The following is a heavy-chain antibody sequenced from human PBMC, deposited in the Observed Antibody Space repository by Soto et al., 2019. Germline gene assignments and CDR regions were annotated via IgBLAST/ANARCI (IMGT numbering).Heavy chain of an antibody. J-gene: IGHJ4*02. Sequence: VLLLESGGVLVQPGGSLRLSCATSGFTFIMSAMTWGRPAPANWLEWVSTTGLNGRTTSYADSVKGRFTGSRDNSKNTLALHLRSLRAEDTAVYYCATIHSTSGSFDYWGKGTLVTVSS. CDR1: GFTFIMSA. CDR3: ATIHSTSGSFDY. CDR2: TGLNGRTT. V-gene: IGHV3-23*01. D-gene: IGHD2-2*01.